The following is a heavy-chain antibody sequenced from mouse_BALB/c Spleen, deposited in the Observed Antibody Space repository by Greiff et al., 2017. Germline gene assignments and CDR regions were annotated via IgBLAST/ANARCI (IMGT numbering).Heavy chain of an antibody. CDR1: GFTFSSYG. Sequence: EVQGVESGGDLVKPGGSLKLSCAASGFTFSSYGMSWVRQTPDKRLEWVATISSGGSYTYYPDSVKGRFTISRDNAKNTLYLQMSSLKSEDTAMYYCARHVDDYDVGFAYWGQGTLVTVSA. CDR2: ISSGGSYT. J-gene: IGHJ3*01. D-gene: IGHD2-4*01. V-gene: IGHV5-6*01. CDR3: ARHVDDYDVGFAY.